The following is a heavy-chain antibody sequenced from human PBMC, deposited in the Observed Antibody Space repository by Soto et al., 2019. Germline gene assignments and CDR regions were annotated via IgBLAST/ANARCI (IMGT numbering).Heavy chain of an antibody. CDR1: GFTVSSSH. Sequence: PGGSLRLSCEAAGFTVSSSHMSWVRQAPGKGLEWVSVTYSGGNTNYADSVKGRFTISRDNSKNTLYLQMNSLRAEDTAVYYCARSPYGGPAEYFHHWGQGTLVTVSS. J-gene: IGHJ1*01. CDR2: TYSGGNT. V-gene: IGHV3-66*01. CDR3: ARSPYGGPAEYFHH. D-gene: IGHD4-17*01.